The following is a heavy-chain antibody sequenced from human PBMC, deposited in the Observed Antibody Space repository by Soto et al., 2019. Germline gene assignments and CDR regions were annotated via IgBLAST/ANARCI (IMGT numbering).Heavy chain of an antibody. CDR2: ISYDGSNK. CDR3: AKAPYSSSFRWLDY. CDR1: GFTFSSYG. Sequence: GGSLRLSCAASGFTFSSYGMHWVRQAPGKGLEWVAVISYDGSNKYYADSVKGRFTISRDNSKNTLYLQMNSLRAEDTAVYYCAKAPYSSSFRWLDYWGQGTLVTVSS. D-gene: IGHD6-6*01. J-gene: IGHJ4*02. V-gene: IGHV3-30*18.